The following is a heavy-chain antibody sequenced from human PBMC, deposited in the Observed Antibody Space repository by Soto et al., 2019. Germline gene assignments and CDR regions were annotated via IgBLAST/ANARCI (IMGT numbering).Heavy chain of an antibody. CDR2: IYYSGST. CDR1: GDSISSGGYY. Sequence: SETLSLTCTVSGDSISSGGYYWSWIRQHPGKGLEWIGYIYYSGSTYYNPSLKSRVIISVDTSKNQFSLKLSSVTAADTAVYYCARGSTVAAILFAYRGQGTLVTVSS. V-gene: IGHV4-31*03. D-gene: IGHD2-15*01. J-gene: IGHJ4*02. CDR3: ARGSTVAAILFAY.